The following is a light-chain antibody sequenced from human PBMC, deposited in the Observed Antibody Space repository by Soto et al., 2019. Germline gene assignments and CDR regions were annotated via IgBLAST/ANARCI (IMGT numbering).Light chain of an antibody. CDR3: QHYGNSLT. Sequence: EIVLTQSPGTLSLSPGERATLSCRASQSVSSYYLAWYQQKPGQAPRLLIFGASNRATGIPDRFSDSGSGTDFTLTISRLEPEDFAVYYCQHYGNSLTFGGGTKVEIK. J-gene: IGKJ4*01. V-gene: IGKV3-20*01. CDR1: QSVSSYY. CDR2: GAS.